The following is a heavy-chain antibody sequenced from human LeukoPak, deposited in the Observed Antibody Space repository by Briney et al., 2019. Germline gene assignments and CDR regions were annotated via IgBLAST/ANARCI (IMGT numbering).Heavy chain of an antibody. CDR3: ARGAEYYAIWRGYAGYSDY. Sequence: PSETLSVTRAVPRGSLSGAGHSWSSIRQPPGKGLEWIGYFYYRGGTFYNPSRKSRVTISADTSKNHFSLKLPSVTAADTAVYFCARGAEYYAIWRGYAGYSDYWGQGISVTVSS. D-gene: IGHD3-3*01. V-gene: IGHV4-30-4*07. J-gene: IGHJ4*02. CDR2: FYYRGGT. CDR1: RGSLSGAGHS.